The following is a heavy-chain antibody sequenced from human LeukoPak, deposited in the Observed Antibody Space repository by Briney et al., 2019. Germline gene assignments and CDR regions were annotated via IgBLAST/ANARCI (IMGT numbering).Heavy chain of an antibody. J-gene: IGHJ6*02. CDR3: ARLLYSSSWYGSNGMDV. CDR1: GGSVSTSDYY. V-gene: IGHV4-39*07. CDR2: IFHNGKT. D-gene: IGHD6-13*01. Sequence: SETLSLTCTVSGGSVSTSDYYWGWIRQTPGKGLEWIGDIFHNGKTNYNPSLKGRVTISIDTSNNQFSLRLPSVTAADTAVYYCARLLYSSSWYGSNGMDVWGQGTTVTVSS.